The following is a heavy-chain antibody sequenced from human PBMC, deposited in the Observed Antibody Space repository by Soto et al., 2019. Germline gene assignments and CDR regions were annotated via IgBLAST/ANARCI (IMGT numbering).Heavy chain of an antibody. CDR3: ARHLSTYYDILDYYYGMDV. CDR2: IYYRGTT. D-gene: IGHD3-9*01. V-gene: IGHV4-39*01. Sequence: SETLSLTCTVSGDTVSSTRWWSWGRLSPGRGLEWIGSIYYRGTTYYNPSLKSRVTISVDTSKNQFSLKLSSVTAADTAVYYCARHLSTYYDILDYYYGMDVWGRGTTVTVSS. CDR1: GDTVSSTRW. J-gene: IGHJ6*02.